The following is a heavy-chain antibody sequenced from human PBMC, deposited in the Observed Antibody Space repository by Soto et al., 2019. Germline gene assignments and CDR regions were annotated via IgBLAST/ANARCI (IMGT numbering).Heavy chain of an antibody. CDR2: INHSGST. Sequence: PSETLSLTCAVYGGSFSGYYWSWIRQPPGKGLEWIGEINHSGSTNYNPSLKSRVTISVDTSKNQFSLKLSSVTAADTAVYYCARDHTALLAYWGQGALVPVSS. V-gene: IGHV4-34*01. CDR1: GGSFSGYY. CDR3: ARDHTALLAY. D-gene: IGHD5-18*01. J-gene: IGHJ1*01.